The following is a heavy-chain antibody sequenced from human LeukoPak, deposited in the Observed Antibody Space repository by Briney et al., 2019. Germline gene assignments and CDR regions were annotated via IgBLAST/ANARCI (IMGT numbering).Heavy chain of an antibody. D-gene: IGHD1-20*01. Sequence: SETLSLTCAVYGGSFSGYYWSWICQPPGKGLEWIGEINHSGSTNYNPSLKSRVTISVDTSKNQFPLKLSSVTAADTAVYYCARVRRHNWNDHMGTRDFDYWGQGTLVTVSS. CDR1: GGSFSGYY. CDR3: ARVRRHNWNDHMGTRDFDY. V-gene: IGHV4-34*01. J-gene: IGHJ4*02. CDR2: INHSGST.